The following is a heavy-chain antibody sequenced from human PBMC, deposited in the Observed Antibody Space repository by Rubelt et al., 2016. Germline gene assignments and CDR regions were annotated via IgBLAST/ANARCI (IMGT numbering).Heavy chain of an antibody. CDR1: GYTFTSYG. Sequence: QVQLVQSGAEVKKPGASVKVSCKASGYTFTSYGISWVRQAPGQGLEWMGWISAYNGKKNYAQRLPGRGTMAPGTATGHGYMERGSRSSDGTAVYYCARVSSGYYYFDYWGQGTLVTVSS. CDR3: ARVSSGYYYFDY. J-gene: IGHJ4*02. V-gene: IGHV1-18*01. CDR2: ISAYNGKK. D-gene: IGHD3-22*01.